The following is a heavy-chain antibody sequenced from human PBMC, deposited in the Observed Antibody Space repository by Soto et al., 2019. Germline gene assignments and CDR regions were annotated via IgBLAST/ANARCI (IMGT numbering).Heavy chain of an antibody. Sequence: SETMSLTCTVSVASISAFYWTWIRQPPGRGLEWIGHIYYTGSTNYNPSLESRVTISLDTSKNQFSLKLASLTAADTAVYYCARRRDRYTGAWFDTWGHGHLVT. CDR3: ARRRDRYTGAWFDT. CDR1: VASISAFY. CDR2: IYYTGST. V-gene: IGHV4-59*01. D-gene: IGHD1-26*01. J-gene: IGHJ5*01.